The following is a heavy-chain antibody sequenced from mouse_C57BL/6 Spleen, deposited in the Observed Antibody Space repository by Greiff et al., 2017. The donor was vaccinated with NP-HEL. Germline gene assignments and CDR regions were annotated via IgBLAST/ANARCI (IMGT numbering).Heavy chain of an antibody. J-gene: IGHJ4*01. D-gene: IGHD2-3*01. CDR3: ARSYDGYYDAMDY. V-gene: IGHV5-17*01. CDR1: GFTFSDYG. Sequence: EVQRVESGGGLVKPGGSLKLSCAASGFTFSDYGMHWVRQAPEKGLEWVAYISSGSSTIYYADTVKGRFTISRDNAKNTLFLQMTSLRSEDTAMYYCARSYDGYYDAMDYWGQGTSVTVSS. CDR2: ISSGSSTI.